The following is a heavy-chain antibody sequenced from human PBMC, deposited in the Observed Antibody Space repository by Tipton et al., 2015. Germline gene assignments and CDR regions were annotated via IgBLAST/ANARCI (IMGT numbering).Heavy chain of an antibody. Sequence: SLRLSCAASGFSFSAYGMHWVRQAPGKGLEWVALIWYDGNNTYYADSVKGRFTISRDNARNTLYLQMNSLRADDTAVYYCARSPQDPAVDYWGQGALVTVSS. V-gene: IGHV3-33*01. J-gene: IGHJ4*02. CDR1: GFSFSAYG. CDR3: ARSPQDPAVDY. CDR2: IWYDGNNT.